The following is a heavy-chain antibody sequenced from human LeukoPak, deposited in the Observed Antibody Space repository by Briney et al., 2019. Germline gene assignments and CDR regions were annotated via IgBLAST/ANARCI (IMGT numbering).Heavy chain of an antibody. Sequence: GASVKVSCKASGGTFSSYTISWGRQAPGQGLEWRGGIIPIFGTANYAQKFQGRVTITADESTSTAYMELSSLRSEDTAVYYCARGSIAAAGSFDPWGQGTLVTVSS. CDR3: ARGSIAAAGSFDP. CDR1: GGTFSSYT. CDR2: IIPIFGTA. J-gene: IGHJ5*02. V-gene: IGHV1-69*13. D-gene: IGHD6-13*01.